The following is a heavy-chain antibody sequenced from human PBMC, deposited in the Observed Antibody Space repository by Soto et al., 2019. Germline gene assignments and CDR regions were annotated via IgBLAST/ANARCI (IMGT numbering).Heavy chain of an antibody. V-gene: IGHV3-23*01. D-gene: IGHD1-26*01. Sequence: EVQVLESGGGLVQPGGSLRVSCAASGFTFSSYDMSWVRQAPGKGLEWVSSISGSGGGTYYADSVKGRFTISRDNSKNTLYLQMNSLRAEDTAVYYCAKDKQWDLLGAFFDYWGQGTLVTVSS. CDR1: GFTFSSYD. J-gene: IGHJ4*02. CDR2: ISGSGGGT. CDR3: AKDKQWDLLGAFFDY.